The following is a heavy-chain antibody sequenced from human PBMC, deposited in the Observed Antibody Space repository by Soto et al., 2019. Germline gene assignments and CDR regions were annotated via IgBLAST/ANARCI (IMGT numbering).Heavy chain of an antibody. CDR2: IIPILGIA. CDR1: GGTFSSYT. Sequence: ASVKVSCKASGGTFSSYTISWVRQAPGQGLEWMGRIIPILGIANYAQKFQGRVTITADKSTSTAYMELSSLRSEDTAVYYCARGYYGSGSYYPYIPDFDYWGQGTLVTVSS. V-gene: IGHV1-69*02. D-gene: IGHD3-10*01. CDR3: ARGYYGSGSYYPYIPDFDY. J-gene: IGHJ4*02.